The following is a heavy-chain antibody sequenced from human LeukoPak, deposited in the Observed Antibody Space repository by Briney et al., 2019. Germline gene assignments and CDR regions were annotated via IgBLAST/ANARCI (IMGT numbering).Heavy chain of an antibody. V-gene: IGHV2-5*01. CDR3: ARYGDYRLTYYFDF. CDR2: IYWNNDN. CDR1: GSSLTTTGVG. D-gene: IGHD4-17*01. J-gene: IGHJ4*02. Sequence: SGPTLVNPTSTVTLTCTFSGSSLTTTGVGVGWIRQTPGKALEWLALIYWNNDNRYSPSLRSRLTIIKDTSKNLVVLIMANMNPADTATYNCARYGDYRLTYYFDFWGQGTPVTVSS.